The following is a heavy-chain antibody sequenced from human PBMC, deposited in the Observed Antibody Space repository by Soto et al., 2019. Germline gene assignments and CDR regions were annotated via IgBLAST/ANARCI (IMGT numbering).Heavy chain of an antibody. CDR1: GFTFSSYA. D-gene: IGHD3-3*01. J-gene: IGHJ4*02. V-gene: IGHV3-23*01. Sequence: GGSLRLSCAASGFTFSSYAMSWVRQAPGKGLEWVSAISGSGGSTYYADSVKGRFTISRDNSKNTLYLQMNSLRAEDTAVYYCAKVPIFGVDPYYFDYWGQGTLVTVSS. CDR3: AKVPIFGVDPYYFDY. CDR2: ISGSGGST.